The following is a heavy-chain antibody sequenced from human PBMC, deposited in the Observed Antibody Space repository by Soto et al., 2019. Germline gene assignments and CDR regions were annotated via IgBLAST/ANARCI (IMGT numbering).Heavy chain of an antibody. J-gene: IGHJ4*02. CDR1: GGSISSYY. CDR2: IYYSGST. Sequence: PSETLSLTCTVSGGSISSYYWRWIRQPPGQGLEWIGDIYYSGSTNYNPSLKTRVTISLDTSNHQFSLKLSSVTAADTAVYYCARGGSLELRPGYFDYWGQGTLVTVSS. V-gene: IGHV4-59*01. D-gene: IGHD1-7*01. CDR3: ARGGSLELRPGYFDY.